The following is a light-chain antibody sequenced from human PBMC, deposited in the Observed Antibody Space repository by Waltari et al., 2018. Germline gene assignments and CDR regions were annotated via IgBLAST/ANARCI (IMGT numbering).Light chain of an antibody. CDR2: AAS. CDR1: QTISRF. V-gene: IGKV1-39*01. CDR3: QQSFSTPQT. Sequence: DVQMTQSPSSLSASVGDRVTITCRASQTISRFLNWYQQKPGKAPKLLIYAASSLQGGVPSRFSGGGSGKDFTLTICSLQPEDFATYYCQQSFSTPQTFGLGTKVEIK. J-gene: IGKJ1*01.